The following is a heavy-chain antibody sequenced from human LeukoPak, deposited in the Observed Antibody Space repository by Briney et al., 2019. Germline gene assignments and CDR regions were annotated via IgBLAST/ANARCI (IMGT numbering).Heavy chain of an antibody. CDR1: GFTFSSYS. CDR3: TRGYNFDY. V-gene: IGHV3-49*04. J-gene: IGHJ4*02. Sequence: GGSLRLSCAASGFTFSSYSMSWVRQAPGTGLEWVGFIRSKAYGGTTEYAASVKGRFTFSRDDSKSIAYLQMNSLKTEDTAVYYCTRGYNFDYWGQGTLVTVSS. CDR2: IRSKAYGGTT. D-gene: IGHD2-2*02.